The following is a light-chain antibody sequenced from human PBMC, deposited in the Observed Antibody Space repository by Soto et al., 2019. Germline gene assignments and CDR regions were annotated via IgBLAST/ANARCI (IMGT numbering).Light chain of an antibody. CDR3: QQYDSSPLT. J-gene: IGKJ4*01. CDR1: QSVSSSY. Sequence: EIVLTQSPGTLSLSPGERATLSCRASQSVSSSYLAWYQQKPGRAPRLLIYGASSRATGIPDRFSGSGSGTDFTLTISRLEPEDFAVYYCQQYDSSPLTFGGGTKVEIK. CDR2: GAS. V-gene: IGKV3-20*01.